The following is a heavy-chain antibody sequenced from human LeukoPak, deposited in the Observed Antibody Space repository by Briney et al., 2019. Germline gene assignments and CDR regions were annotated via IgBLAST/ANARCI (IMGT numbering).Heavy chain of an antibody. Sequence: GGSLRLSCAASGFTFSSYAMSWVRQAPGKGLEWVSAISGGGGGTTYYADSVKGRFTVSRDNSKNTLYLQMNSLRAEDTAVYYCAKMAAGGSGSPRDYWGQGTLVTVSS. CDR2: ISGGGGGTT. J-gene: IGHJ4*02. CDR1: GFTFSSYA. V-gene: IGHV3-23*01. CDR3: AKMAAGGSGSPRDY. D-gene: IGHD1-26*01.